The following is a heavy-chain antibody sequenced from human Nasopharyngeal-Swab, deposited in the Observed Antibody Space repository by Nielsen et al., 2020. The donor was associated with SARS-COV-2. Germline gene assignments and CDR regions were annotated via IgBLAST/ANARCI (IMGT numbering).Heavy chain of an antibody. CDR2: ISADGCST. CDR1: GVTLSRFW. J-gene: IGHJ4*02. CDR3: ARGSGPHGSWDY. D-gene: IGHD1-26*01. V-gene: IGHV3-74*01. Sequence: GESLKISCVAPGVTLSRFWLHWVRQVAGKGLVLISRISADGCSTSYADSVKGRLTISRDNAKNTLYLQINTLTGEDTAVYHCARGSGPHGSWDYWSQGTLVTVSS.